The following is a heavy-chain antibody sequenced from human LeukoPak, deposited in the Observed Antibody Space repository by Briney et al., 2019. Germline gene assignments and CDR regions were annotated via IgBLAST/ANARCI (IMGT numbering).Heavy chain of an antibody. D-gene: IGHD3-3*01. CDR2: IWYDGSNK. V-gene: IGHV3-33*01. CDR3: ARGTRNYDFWSGYYTLLGDLDYYDSSGYFY. Sequence: PGRSLRLSCAASGFTFSSYGMHWVRQAPGKGLEWVAVIWYDGSNKYYADSVKGRFTISRDNSKNTLYLQMNSLRAEDTAVYYCARGTRNYDFWSGYYTLLGDLDYYDSSGYFYWGQGTLVTVSS. J-gene: IGHJ4*02. CDR1: GFTFSSYG.